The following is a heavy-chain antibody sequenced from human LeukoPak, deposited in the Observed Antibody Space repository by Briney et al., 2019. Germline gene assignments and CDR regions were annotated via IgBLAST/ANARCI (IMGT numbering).Heavy chain of an antibody. Sequence: ASVKVSFKASGYTFTSYGISWVRQAPGQGLEGMGWISAYNGNTNYAQKLQGRVTMTTDTSTSTAYMELRSLRSDDTAVYYCARVAVAGSAPGFDPWGQGTLVTVSS. CDR2: ISAYNGNT. D-gene: IGHD6-19*01. J-gene: IGHJ5*02. CDR1: GYTFTSYG. V-gene: IGHV1-18*04. CDR3: ARVAVAGSAPGFDP.